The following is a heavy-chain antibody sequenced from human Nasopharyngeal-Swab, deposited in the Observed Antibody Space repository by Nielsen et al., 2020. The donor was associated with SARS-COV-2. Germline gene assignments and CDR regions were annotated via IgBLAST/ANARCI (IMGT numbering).Heavy chain of an antibody. CDR3: ARDAPAHYGAFY. J-gene: IGHJ4*02. CDR2: LAHDASNE. Sequence: GESLKISCAASGFTFSNFGMHWVRQAQGKGLEWVAFLAHDASNEYYGDSVKGRFSISRDSSKNTLYLQMDRLRGEDTAVYYCARDAPAHYGAFYLGWGTLVTVSS. D-gene: IGHD4-17*01. CDR1: GFTFSNFG. V-gene: IGHV3-30*03.